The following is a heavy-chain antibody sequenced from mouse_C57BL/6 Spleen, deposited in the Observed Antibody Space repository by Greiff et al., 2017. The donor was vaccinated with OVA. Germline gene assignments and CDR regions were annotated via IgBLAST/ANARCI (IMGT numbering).Heavy chain of an antibody. CDR1: GYSITSGYD. CDR2: ISYSGST. J-gene: IGHJ3*01. V-gene: IGHV3-1*01. Sequence: EVQLKESGPGMVKPSQSLSLTCTVTGYSITSGYDWHWIRHFPGNKLEWMGYISYSGSTNYNPSLKSRISITHDTSKNHFFLKLNSVTTEDTATYYCARDLYDYLFAYWGQGTLVTVSA. CDR3: ARDLYDYLFAY. D-gene: IGHD2-4*01.